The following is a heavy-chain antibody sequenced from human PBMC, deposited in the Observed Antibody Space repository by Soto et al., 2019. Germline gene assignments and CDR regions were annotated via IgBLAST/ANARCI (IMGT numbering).Heavy chain of an antibody. CDR2: INSDGTIS. Sequence: GGSLRLSCAASGFTFSSYAMSWVRQAPGKGPEWLSGINSDGTISSYADSVKGRFTISRDNARNTLSLQMNSLRADDTAVYYCARLSGDHSAFFSYGMDAWGQGTTVTVSS. D-gene: IGHD2-21*01. J-gene: IGHJ6*02. CDR1: GFTFSSYA. CDR3: ARLSGDHSAFFSYGMDA. V-gene: IGHV3-74*01.